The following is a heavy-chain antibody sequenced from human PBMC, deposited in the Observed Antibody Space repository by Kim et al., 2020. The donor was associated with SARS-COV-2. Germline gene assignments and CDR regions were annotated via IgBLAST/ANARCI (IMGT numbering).Heavy chain of an antibody. CDR3: ARDRAYYYDSSDYGMDD. CDR2: IYSGGST. Sequence: GGSLRLSCAASGFTVSSNYMSWVRQAPGKGLEWVSVIYSGGSTYYAESVKGRFTISRDNSKNTLYLQMKSLRAEDTAVYYCARDRAYYYDSSDYGMDDWG. CDR1: GFTVSSNY. V-gene: IGHV3-53*01. D-gene: IGHD3-22*01. J-gene: IGHJ6*01.